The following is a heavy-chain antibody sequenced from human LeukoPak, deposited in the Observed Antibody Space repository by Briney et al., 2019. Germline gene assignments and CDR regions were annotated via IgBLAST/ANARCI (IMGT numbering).Heavy chain of an antibody. CDR1: GGTFSSYA. CDR3: ARDGDYYGSGSYYNGGYVDY. V-gene: IGHV1-69*06. Sequence: RASVKVSCKASGGTFSSYAISWVRQAPGQGLERMGGIIPIFGTANYAQKFQGRVTITADKSTSTAYMELSSLRSEDTAVYYCARDGDYYGSGSYYNGGYVDYWGQGTLVTVSS. CDR2: IIPIFGTA. D-gene: IGHD3-10*01. J-gene: IGHJ4*02.